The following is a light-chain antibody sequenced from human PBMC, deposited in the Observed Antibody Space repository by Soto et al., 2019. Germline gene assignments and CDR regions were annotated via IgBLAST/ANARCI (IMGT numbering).Light chain of an antibody. J-gene: IGKJ2*01. V-gene: IGKV3-11*01. CDR3: QQRSNCPPYT. Sequence: EIVLTQSPSTLSLSPGERVTLSCRASQSVSNYLAWYQQKPGQATTLLIYEASNSATGIPARFSGSGSGTEFTLTISSLEPEDFASYYCQQRSNCPPYTFGQGTKLEIK. CDR1: QSVSNY. CDR2: EAS.